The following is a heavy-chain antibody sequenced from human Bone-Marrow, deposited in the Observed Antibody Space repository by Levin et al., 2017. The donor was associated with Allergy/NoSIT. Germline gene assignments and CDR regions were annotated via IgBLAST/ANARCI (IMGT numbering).Heavy chain of an antibody. Sequence: SETLSLTCTVSGGPLATTNWWAWVRQSPDKGLEWIGEIFHSGRTSYNPSLKSRVTMSVDKSKNQFSVQFTSMTAADTAVYYCARGGMDIWGQGTTVIVSS. CDR3: ARGGMDI. CDR2: IFHSGRT. D-gene: IGHD3-16*01. V-gene: IGHV4-4*02. J-gene: IGHJ6*02. CDR1: GGPLATTNW.